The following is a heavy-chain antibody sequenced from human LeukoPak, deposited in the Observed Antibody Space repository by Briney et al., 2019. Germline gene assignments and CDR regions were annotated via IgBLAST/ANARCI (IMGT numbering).Heavy chain of an antibody. CDR1: GFTFSSYG. J-gene: IGHJ4*02. V-gene: IGHV3-30*18. CDR3: AKGSSSGFYYFDH. D-gene: IGHD6-19*01. CDR2: ISYDGSNK. Sequence: GGSLRLSCAASGFTFSSYGMHWVPQAPGKGLEWVAGISYDGSNKYYVDSVKGRFTISRDNSKNTLYLQMNSMRPEDTAVYYCAKGSSSGFYYFDHWGQGTLVTVSS.